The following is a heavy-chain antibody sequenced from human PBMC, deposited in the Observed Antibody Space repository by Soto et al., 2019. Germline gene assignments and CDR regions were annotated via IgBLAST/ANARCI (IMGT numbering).Heavy chain of an antibody. V-gene: IGHV5-51*01. CDR3: VRHGAYFDY. CDR1: GYTFTSHW. CDR2: IFPGDSDT. J-gene: IGHJ4*02. Sequence: PGESLKISCKGSGYTFTSHWIGWVRQMPGKGLEWMGIIFPGDSDTRYSPSFQGQVTISADKSINTAYLQWSSLKASDTAMYFCVRHGAYFDYWGQGTLVTVLL. D-gene: IGHD3-16*01.